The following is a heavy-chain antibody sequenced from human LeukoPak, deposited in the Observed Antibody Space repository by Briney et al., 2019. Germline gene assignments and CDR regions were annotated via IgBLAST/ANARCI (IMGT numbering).Heavy chain of an antibody. Sequence: SQTLSLTCTVSGGSISSGGFYWGWIRQPPGKGLGWIGTIFYSGSTYYNPSLRTRVTMSVDTSNNQFSLRLSSVTAADTAVYYCARQGYISGQGFRNNWFDPWGQGSLVTVSS. V-gene: IGHV4-39*01. CDR2: IFYSGST. CDR1: GGSISSGGFY. CDR3: ARQGYISGQGFRNNWFDP. J-gene: IGHJ5*02. D-gene: IGHD6-19*01.